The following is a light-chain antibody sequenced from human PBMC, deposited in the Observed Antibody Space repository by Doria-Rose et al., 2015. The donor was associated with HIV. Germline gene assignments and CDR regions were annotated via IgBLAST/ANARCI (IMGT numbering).Light chain of an antibody. CDR1: QGITSN. V-gene: IGKV1-39*01. CDR2: TAT. J-gene: IGKJ2*01. CDR3: QQTYSFPYS. Sequence: DVQLTQSPSSLSASVGDRVTITCRASQGITSNLTRYQQKAGKAPKLLIFTATTLQSGVPSRFSGGGSGTDFTLTISSLQPEDFATYYCQQTYSFPYSFGQGTKLDIE.